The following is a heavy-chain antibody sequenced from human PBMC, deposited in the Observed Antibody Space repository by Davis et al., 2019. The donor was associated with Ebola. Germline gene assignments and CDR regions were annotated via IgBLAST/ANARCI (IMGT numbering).Heavy chain of an antibody. V-gene: IGHV3-30*04. CDR2: ISYDGSNK. J-gene: IGHJ3*02. CDR3: AKDGLRENI. CDR1: GFTFSSNA. Sequence: GESLKISCAASGFTFSSNAMHWVRQAPGKGLEWVAVISYDGSNKYYADSVKGRFTISRDNSKNTLYLQMNSLRAEDTAVYYCAKDGLRENIWGQGTMVTVSS. D-gene: IGHD5-12*01.